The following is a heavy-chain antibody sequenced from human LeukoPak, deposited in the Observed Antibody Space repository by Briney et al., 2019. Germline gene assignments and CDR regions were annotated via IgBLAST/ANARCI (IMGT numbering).Heavy chain of an antibody. CDR2: IYYSGST. J-gene: IGHJ4*02. CDR1: GGSISSSSYY. CDR3: ASGGYGSGWYYFDY. V-gene: IGHV4-39*07. Sequence: SETLSLTCTVSGGSISSSSYYWGWIRQPPGKGLEWIGSIYYSGSTYYNPSLKSRVTISVDTSKNQFSLKLSSVTAADTAVYYCASGGYGSGWYYFDYWGQGTLVTVSS. D-gene: IGHD6-19*01.